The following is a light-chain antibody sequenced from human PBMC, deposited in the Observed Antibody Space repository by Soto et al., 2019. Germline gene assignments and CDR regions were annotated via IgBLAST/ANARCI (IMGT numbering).Light chain of an antibody. CDR1: SSDVGGYNY. CDR3: SSYTSNSTLYV. J-gene: IGLJ1*01. V-gene: IGLV2-14*01. CDR2: EVS. Sequence: QSALTQPASVSGSPGQSITISCTGTSSDVGGYNYVSWYQQHPGKAPKLMIYEVSNRPSRVSNRFSGSKSGNTASLTISGLQAEDEADYYCSSYTSNSTLYVFGTGTKVTVL.